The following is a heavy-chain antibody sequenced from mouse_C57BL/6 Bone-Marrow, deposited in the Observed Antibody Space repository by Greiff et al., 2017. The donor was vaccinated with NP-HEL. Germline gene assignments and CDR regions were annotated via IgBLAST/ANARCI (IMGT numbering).Heavy chain of an antibody. CDR3: ARSETVVANYAMDY. D-gene: IGHD1-1*01. V-gene: IGHV1-69*01. CDR2: IDPSDSYT. CDR1: GYTFTSYW. J-gene: IGHJ4*01. Sequence: VKLVESGAELVMPGASVKLSCKASGYTFTSYWMHWVKQRPGQGLEWIGEIDPSDSYTNYNQKFKGKSTLTVDKSSSTAYMQLSSLTSEDSAVYYCARSETVVANYAMDYWGQGTSVTVSS.